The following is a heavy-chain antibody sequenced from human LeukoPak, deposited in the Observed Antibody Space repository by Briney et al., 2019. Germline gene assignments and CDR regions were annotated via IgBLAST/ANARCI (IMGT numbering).Heavy chain of an antibody. J-gene: IGHJ4*02. V-gene: IGHV4-61*01. CDR3: ARDSRGYYDSSGYFDH. Sequence: SETLSLTCTVSGDSVSSDSYYWSWIRQPPGKGLEWIGYIYYSGATKQNPSLKSRVTLSVDTSKNQLYLKLNSVTAADAAVYYCARDSRGYYDSSGYFDHWGQGTLVTVSS. D-gene: IGHD3-22*01. CDR2: IYYSGAT. CDR1: GDSVSSDSYY.